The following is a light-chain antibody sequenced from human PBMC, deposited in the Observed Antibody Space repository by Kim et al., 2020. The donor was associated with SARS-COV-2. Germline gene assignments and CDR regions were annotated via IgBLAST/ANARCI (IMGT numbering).Light chain of an antibody. V-gene: IGKV1-5*03. J-gene: IGKJ4*01. Sequence: AVVGGRVNITCRASQSIVVWLAWYQQKPGKAPKLVIYKASSLESGVPSRFSGSGSGTEFTLTISSLHPDDLGTYFCQQYSNYPLTFGGGTKVDIK. CDR1: QSIVVW. CDR2: KAS. CDR3: QQYSNYPLT.